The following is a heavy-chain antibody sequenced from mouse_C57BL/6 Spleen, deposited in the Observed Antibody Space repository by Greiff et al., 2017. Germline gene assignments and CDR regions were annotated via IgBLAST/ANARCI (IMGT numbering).Heavy chain of an antibody. CDR2: IWSGGST. CDR1: GFSLTSYG. D-gene: IGHD2-4*01. Sequence: VKVVESGPGLVQPSQSLSITCTVSGFSLTSYGVHWVRQSPGKGLEWLGVIWSGGSTDYNAAFISRMSISKDNSKSQVFFKMNSLQADDTAIYYCARSLDYDVAMDYWGQGTSVTVSS. CDR3: ARSLDYDVAMDY. J-gene: IGHJ4*01. V-gene: IGHV2-2*01.